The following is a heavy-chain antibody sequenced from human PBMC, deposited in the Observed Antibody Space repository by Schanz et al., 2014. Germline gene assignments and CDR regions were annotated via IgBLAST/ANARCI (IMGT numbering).Heavy chain of an antibody. CDR1: GFTLSSYG. J-gene: IGHJ4*02. Sequence: QVRLVESGGGVVQPGRSLRLSCAASGFTLSSYGMHWVRQAPGKGLEWVAFINSDGTKRFYADSVKSRFTISRDNSRNTLYLQMNSLRAEDTAVYFCARDNRYYLFDYWGQGTLVTVAS. V-gene: IGHV3-33*08. CDR3: ARDNRYYLFDY. D-gene: IGHD3-16*02. CDR2: INSDGTKR.